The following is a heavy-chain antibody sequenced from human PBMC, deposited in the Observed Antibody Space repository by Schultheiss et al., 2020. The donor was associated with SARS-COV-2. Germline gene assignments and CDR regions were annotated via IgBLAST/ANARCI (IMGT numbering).Heavy chain of an antibody. CDR2: IWYDGSHK. D-gene: IGHD1-26*01. Sequence: GESLKISCAASGITFSSYGMHWVRQAPGKGLEWVAVIWYDGSHKYYPDSVRGRFTISRDNSKNTLYLQMNSLRAEDTAVYYCAKFGVGATFTDAFDIWGQGTMVTVSS. CDR3: AKFGVGATFTDAFDI. V-gene: IGHV3-30*02. CDR1: GITFSSYG. J-gene: IGHJ3*02.